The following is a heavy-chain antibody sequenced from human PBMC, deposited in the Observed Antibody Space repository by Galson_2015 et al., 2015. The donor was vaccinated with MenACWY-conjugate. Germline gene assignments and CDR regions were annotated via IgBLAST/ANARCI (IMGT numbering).Heavy chain of an antibody. D-gene: IGHD1-26*01. Sequence: QSGAEVKKPGESLQISCTGSGYTFTHYWLAWVRQMPGKGLEWVGLINPADSNVRYSPSFHGQVTIAADESISTAYLQWSSLKASDIAIFYCARHPPGGRGMDVWGRGTTVTVSS. CDR1: GYTFTHYW. CDR2: INPADSNV. CDR3: ARHPPGGRGMDV. V-gene: IGHV5-51*01. J-gene: IGHJ6*02.